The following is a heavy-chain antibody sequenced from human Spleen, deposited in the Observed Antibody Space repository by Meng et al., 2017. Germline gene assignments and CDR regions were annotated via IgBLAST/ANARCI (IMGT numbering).Heavy chain of an antibody. CDR3: ARERATVTTFWKDPARYFDY. V-gene: IGHV4-59*01. CDR1: GGSISSYY. Sequence: SETLSLTCTVSGGSISSYYWSWIRQPPGKGLEWIGYIYYSGSTNYNPSLKSRVTISVDTSKNQFSLKLSSVTAADTAVYYCARERATVTTFWKDPARYFDYWGQGTRVTVSS. CDR2: IYYSGST. J-gene: IGHJ4*02. D-gene: IGHD4-17*01.